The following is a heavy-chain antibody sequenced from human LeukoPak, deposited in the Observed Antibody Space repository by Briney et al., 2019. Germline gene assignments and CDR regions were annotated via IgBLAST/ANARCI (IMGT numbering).Heavy chain of an antibody. D-gene: IGHD3-9*01. CDR3: ARRNVLTEGEAFDI. J-gene: IGHJ3*02. V-gene: IGHV4-59*08. CDR2: IYNSRST. Sequence: PSETLSLTCTVSGGSPSSYHWTWIRQPPGEGLEWIGYIYNSRSTNYNPSLNSRVTISADASKNQFSLKLNSVNAADTAVYYCARRNVLTEGEAFDIWGQGTMVTVSS. CDR1: GGSPSSYH.